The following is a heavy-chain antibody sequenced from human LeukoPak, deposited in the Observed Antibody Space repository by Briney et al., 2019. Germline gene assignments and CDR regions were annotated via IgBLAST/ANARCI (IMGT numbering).Heavy chain of an antibody. CDR2: IYSGGST. CDR1: GFTISSNY. V-gene: IGHV3-66*01. Sequence: GGSLRLSCAASGFTISSNYMSWVRQAPGKGLEWGSFIYSGGSTYYAESLKGRVTISRDKSKNQLYLQMNSLRDEDTDVYYCARVWLYYFDYWGEGTLVSVSS. J-gene: IGHJ4*02. D-gene: IGHD3-9*01. CDR3: ARVWLYYFDY.